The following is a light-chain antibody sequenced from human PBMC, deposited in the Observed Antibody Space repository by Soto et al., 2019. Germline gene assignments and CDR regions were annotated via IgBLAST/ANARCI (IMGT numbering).Light chain of an antibody. CDR1: QSISNF. V-gene: IGKV1-39*01. CDR3: QPSYSSPLP. Sequence: DIQMTQSPSSLSASVGDRVTITCRASQSISNFLNWYQQKPGKAPNLLIYAASSLQSGVPARFSGSGSGTDFTLTISSLQTEDFATYYCQPSYSSPLPFGGGTKVEIK. J-gene: IGKJ4*01. CDR2: AAS.